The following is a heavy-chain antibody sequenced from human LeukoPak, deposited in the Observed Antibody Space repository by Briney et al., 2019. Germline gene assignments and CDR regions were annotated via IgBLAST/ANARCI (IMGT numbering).Heavy chain of an antibody. V-gene: IGHV4-34*01. J-gene: IGHJ5*02. D-gene: IGHD3-3*01. Sequence: PSETLPLTCAVYGGSFSGYYWSWIRQPPGKGLEWIGEINHSGSTNYNPSLKSRVTISVDTSKNQFSLKLSSVTAADTAVYYCARGRFTIFGVVGPSRGRFDPWGQGTLVTVSS. CDR3: ARGRFTIFGVVGPSRGRFDP. CDR1: GGSFSGYY. CDR2: INHSGST.